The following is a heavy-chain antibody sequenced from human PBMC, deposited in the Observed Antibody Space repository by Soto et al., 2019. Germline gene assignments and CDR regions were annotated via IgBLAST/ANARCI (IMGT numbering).Heavy chain of an antibody. CDR2: IGTAGDT. V-gene: IGHV3-13*01. CDR3: ARDKRGYCSSTSCSRSYYMDV. Sequence: GGSLRLSCAASGFTFSSYDMHWVRQATGKGLEWVSAIGTAGDTYYPGSVKGRFTISRENAKNSLYLQMNSLRAGDTAVYYCARDKRGYCSSTSCSRSYYMDVWGKGTXVTVSS. D-gene: IGHD2-2*01. J-gene: IGHJ6*03. CDR1: GFTFSSYD.